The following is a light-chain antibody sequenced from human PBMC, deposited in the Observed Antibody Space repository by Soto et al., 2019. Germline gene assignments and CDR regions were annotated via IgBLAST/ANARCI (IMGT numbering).Light chain of an antibody. CDR2: AAS. CDR3: QQSYSTPIT. Sequence: DIQMTQSPSSLPASVGDRVTITCRASQSISSYLNWYQQKPGKAPKLLIYAASSLQSGVPSRFGGSGSGTDFTLTISSLQPEDFATYYCQQSYSTPITFGQGTRLEIK. CDR1: QSISSY. V-gene: IGKV1-39*01. J-gene: IGKJ5*01.